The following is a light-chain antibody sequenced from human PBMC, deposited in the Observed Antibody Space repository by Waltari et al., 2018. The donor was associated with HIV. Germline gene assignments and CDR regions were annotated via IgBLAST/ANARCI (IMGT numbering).Light chain of an antibody. V-gene: IGLV1-44*01. CDR2: NED. CDR1: ISNIGTNP. J-gene: IGLJ3*02. Sequence: QSALVQPPSLSVTPGQRVTISCSGSISNIGTNPVNWYRRVPGAAPKRLIYNEDQRPSGVPDRFSASKSGTSASLAISGLQSEDEADYFCSTWDDRLSIPVFGGGTFLTV. CDR3: STWDDRLSIPV.